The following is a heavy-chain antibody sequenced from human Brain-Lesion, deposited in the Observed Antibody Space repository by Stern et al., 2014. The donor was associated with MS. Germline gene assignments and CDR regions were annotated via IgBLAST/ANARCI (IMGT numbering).Heavy chain of an antibody. V-gene: IGHV4-39*01. CDR1: GGSITSSSYY. CDR3: VRPDIMGTIWN. Sequence: QVQLVESGPGLVKPSETLSLTCTVSGGSITSSSYYWGWIRQPPGRGLEYIGTVYYTGSTFYDPSLKSRVTISVDPSTNPVALKLPSVTAADTAVYYCVRPDIMGTIWNWGQGTLVTVSS. D-gene: IGHD1-26*01. CDR2: VYYTGST. J-gene: IGHJ4*02.